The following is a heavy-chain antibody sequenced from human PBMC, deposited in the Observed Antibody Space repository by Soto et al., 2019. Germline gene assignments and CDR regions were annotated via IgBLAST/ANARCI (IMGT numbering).Heavy chain of an antibody. CDR2: IRSKANSYAT. CDR1: GFTFSGSA. V-gene: IGHV3-73*01. J-gene: IGHJ4*02. CDR3: TRLYGGNDY. D-gene: IGHD2-15*01. Sequence: EVRLVESGGGLVQPGGSLKLSCAASGFTFSGSAMHWVRQASGKGLEWVGRIRSKANSYATAYAASVKGRFTISRDDSKNTAYLQMNSLKTEDTAVYYCTRLYGGNDYWGQGTLVTVSS.